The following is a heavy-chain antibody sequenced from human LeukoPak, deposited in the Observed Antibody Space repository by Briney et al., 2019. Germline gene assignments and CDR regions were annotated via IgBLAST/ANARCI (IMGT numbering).Heavy chain of an antibody. J-gene: IGHJ4*02. V-gene: IGHV1-46*01. D-gene: IGHD1-26*01. CDR3: ARDIVGATGQVYFDY. Sequence: ASVKVSCKASGYTFTSYYMHWVRQAPGQGLEWMGIINPSGGSTSYAQKFQGRVTMTRDTSTSTVYMELSSLRSEDTAVYYCARDIVGATGQVYFDYWGQGTLVTVSS. CDR1: GYTFTSYY. CDR2: INPSGGST.